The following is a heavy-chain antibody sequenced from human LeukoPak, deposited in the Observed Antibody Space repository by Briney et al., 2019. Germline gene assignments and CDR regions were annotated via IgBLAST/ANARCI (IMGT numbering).Heavy chain of an antibody. CDR1: GFTFSSYA. Sequence: PGGSLRLSCAASGFTFSSYAMNWVRQAPGKGLECVSAISGSGGTTYYADSVKGRFTISRDNSKNTLYLQMNSLRAEDTAVYYCAKDRDPKLTGHCFDYWGQGTLVTVSS. J-gene: IGHJ4*02. D-gene: IGHD1-14*01. V-gene: IGHV3-23*01. CDR3: AKDRDPKLTGHCFDY. CDR2: ISGSGGTT.